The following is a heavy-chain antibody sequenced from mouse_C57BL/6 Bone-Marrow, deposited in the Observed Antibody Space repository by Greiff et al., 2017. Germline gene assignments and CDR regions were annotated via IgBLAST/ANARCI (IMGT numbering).Heavy chain of an antibody. D-gene: IGHD2-14*01. J-gene: IGHJ3*01. V-gene: IGHV1-42*01. CDR2: INPSTGGT. Sequence: EVQLQQSGPELVKPGASVKLSCKASGYSFTGYYMNWVKQSPEKSLEWIGEINPSTGGTTYNQTFKAKATLTVDKSSSTAYMQRKSLNGEDAAVYDCGRWVSWYVWLAYWGQGTLVTVAA. CDR3: GRWVSWYVWLAY. CDR1: GYSFTGYY.